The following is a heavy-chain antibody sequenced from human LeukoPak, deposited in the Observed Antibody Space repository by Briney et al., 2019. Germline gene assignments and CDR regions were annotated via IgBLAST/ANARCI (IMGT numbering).Heavy chain of an antibody. Sequence: ASVKVSCKASGYTFTSYGISGVRQAPGQGLEWMGWISAYNGNTNYAQKLQGRVTMTTDTSTSTAYMELRSLRSDDTAVYYCARVERRLFIRETNFDYWGQGTLVTVSS. CDR3: ARVERRLFIRETNFDY. CDR2: ISAYNGNT. D-gene: IGHD5-12*01. V-gene: IGHV1-18*01. CDR1: GYTFTSYG. J-gene: IGHJ4*02.